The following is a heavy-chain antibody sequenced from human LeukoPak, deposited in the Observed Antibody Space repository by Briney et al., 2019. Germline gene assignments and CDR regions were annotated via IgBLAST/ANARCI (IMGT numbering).Heavy chain of an antibody. CDR1: GYTFTSYD. Sequence: ASVKVSCKASGYTFTSYDINWVRQATGQGLEWMGWMNPNSGNTGYAQKFQGRVTMTRNTSISTAYTELSSLRSEDTAVYYCARLERHYGSGSYLYYWGQGTLVTVSS. CDR3: ARLERHYGSGSYLYY. D-gene: IGHD3-10*01. J-gene: IGHJ4*02. V-gene: IGHV1-8*01. CDR2: MNPNSGNT.